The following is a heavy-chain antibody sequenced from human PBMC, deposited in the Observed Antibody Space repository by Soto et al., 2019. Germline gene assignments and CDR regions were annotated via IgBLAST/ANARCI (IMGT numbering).Heavy chain of an antibody. V-gene: IGHV3-48*03. J-gene: IGHJ4*02. CDR3: AKVAPFILGSPF. D-gene: IGHD2-21*01. Sequence: EVKLVESGGALVQPGGSLRLSCTASGFDFSGSEMNWFRQAAGKGLEWVAYITDSGGVTFHADSVKGRFSISRDNAKNSLFLDMSDLTADDTGVYYCAKVAPFILGSPFWGQGTLVTVSS. CDR1: GFDFSGSE. CDR2: ITDSGGVT.